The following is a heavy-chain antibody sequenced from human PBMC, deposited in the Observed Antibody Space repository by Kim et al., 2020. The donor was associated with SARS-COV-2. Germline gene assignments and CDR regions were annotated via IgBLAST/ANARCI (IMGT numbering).Heavy chain of an antibody. J-gene: IGHJ4*02. CDR2: INHSGST. Sequence: SDTLSLTCAVYGGSFSGYYWSWIRQPPGKGLEWIGEINHSGSTNYNPSLKSRVTISVDTSKNQFSLKLSSVTAADTAVYYCARGSLGGWYVDYWGQGTLVTVSS. CDR3: ARGSLGGWYVDY. CDR1: GGSFSGYY. D-gene: IGHD6-19*01. V-gene: IGHV4-34*01.